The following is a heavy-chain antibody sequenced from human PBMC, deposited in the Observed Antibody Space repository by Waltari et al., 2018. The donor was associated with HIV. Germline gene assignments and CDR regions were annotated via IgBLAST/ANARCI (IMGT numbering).Heavy chain of an antibody. D-gene: IGHD3-3*01. Sequence: QVHLEQSGAEVKKPGASVKLSCKASGYSFTSYYIHWVRQAPGQGLEWMGIIYPHHGSPNIGQKFQGRITMTRDTSSDTVYMVVSHLKVEDTAIYYCARRGSYFDFWSGYSSPAPFDFWGQGTPVIVSS. CDR1: GYSFTSYY. CDR3: ARRGSYFDFWSGYSSPAPFDF. J-gene: IGHJ4*02. CDR2: IYPHHGSP. V-gene: IGHV1-46*01.